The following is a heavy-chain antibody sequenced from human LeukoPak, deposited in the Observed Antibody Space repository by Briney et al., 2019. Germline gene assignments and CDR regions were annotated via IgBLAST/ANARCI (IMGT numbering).Heavy chain of an antibody. CDR3: ARDPQGVCYFDL. Sequence: GGSLRLSCAASGFTFSSXXXXXXXXXXXXXXXXXXXISSSSSYIYXXDXXXXRFTISRDNAXXSLYLQMNSLRAEDTAVYYCARDPQGVCYFDLWGRGTLVTVSS. J-gene: IGHJ2*01. D-gene: IGHD2-8*01. CDR2: ISSSSSYI. V-gene: IGHV3-21*01. CDR1: GFTFSSXX.